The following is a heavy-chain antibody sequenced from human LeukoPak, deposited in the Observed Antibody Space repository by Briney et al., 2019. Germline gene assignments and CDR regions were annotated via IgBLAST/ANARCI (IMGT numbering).Heavy chain of an antibody. D-gene: IGHD6-19*01. Sequence: SETLSLTCTVSGGSISSYYWSWIRQPAGKGLEWIGRIYTSGSTNYNPSLKSRVTMPVDTSKNQFSLKLSSVTAADTAVYYCARDPSAVASRVWFDPWGQGTLVTVSS. CDR3: ARDPSAVASRVWFDP. CDR2: IYTSGST. J-gene: IGHJ5*02. CDR1: GGSISSYY. V-gene: IGHV4-4*07.